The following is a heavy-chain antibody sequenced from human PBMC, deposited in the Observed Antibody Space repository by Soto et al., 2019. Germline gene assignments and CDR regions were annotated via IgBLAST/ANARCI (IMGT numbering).Heavy chain of an antibody. J-gene: IGHJ6*02. V-gene: IGHV4-59*08. CDR1: GGSISSDY. CDR2: IYYNGST. Sequence: QVQLQESGPGLVKPSETLSLTCSVSGGSISSDYWSWIRQPPGKGLEWIGYIYYNGSTNYHPSLKSRFSMSRDTSKAQFSLKVSSVTAADTAVYYCARQSRSGQSPYYFYGVDVWGQGTTVTVSS. CDR3: ARQSRSGQSPYYFYGVDV. D-gene: IGHD3-10*01.